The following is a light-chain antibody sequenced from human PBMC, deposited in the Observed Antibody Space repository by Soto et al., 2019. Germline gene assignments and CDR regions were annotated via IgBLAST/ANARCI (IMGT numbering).Light chain of an antibody. V-gene: IGLV2-8*01. CDR2: EVN. Sequence: SGLPQPASVSGSPGQSITLSCPGTSGDVGAYNYVSWYQQHPGKAPKLMIYEVNKRPSGVPDRFSGSKSGNTASLTVSGLQAEDEADYYCSSYAGSSNVFGTGTKGTVL. CDR1: SGDVGAYNY. CDR3: SSYAGSSNV. J-gene: IGLJ1*01.